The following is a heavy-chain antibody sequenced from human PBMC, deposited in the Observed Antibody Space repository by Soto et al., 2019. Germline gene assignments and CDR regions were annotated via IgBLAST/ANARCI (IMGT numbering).Heavy chain of an antibody. Sequence: SVKVSCKASGGTFSSYAISWVRQAPGQGLEWMGGIIPIFGTANYAQKFQGRVTITADESTSTAYMELSSLRSEDTAVYYCARDGYYDSSGYYQTPFDYWGQGTLVTVSS. J-gene: IGHJ4*02. CDR2: IIPIFGTA. V-gene: IGHV1-69*13. CDR3: ARDGYYDSSGYYQTPFDY. CDR1: GGTFSSYA. D-gene: IGHD3-22*01.